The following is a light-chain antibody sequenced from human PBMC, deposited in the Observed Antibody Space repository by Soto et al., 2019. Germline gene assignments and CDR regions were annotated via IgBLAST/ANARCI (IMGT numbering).Light chain of an antibody. Sequence: IVMAQLPISLPVTPGEPSCMSCKSIQSLLHSHGYNYMDWYLQKPGQSPQLLIYFGSYRASGVPDRFSGSGSGTNFTLRISRVETDDFGIYYCMQALQVPITFGQGTRLEIK. V-gene: IGKV2-28*01. J-gene: IGKJ5*01. CDR3: MQALQVPIT. CDR2: FGS. CDR1: QSLLHSHGYNY.